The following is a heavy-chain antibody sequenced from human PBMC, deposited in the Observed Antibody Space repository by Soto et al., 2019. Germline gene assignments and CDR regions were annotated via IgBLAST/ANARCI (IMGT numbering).Heavy chain of an antibody. CDR1: GGSISSYY. CDR2: IYYSGST. V-gene: IGHV4-59*01. J-gene: IGHJ4*02. D-gene: IGHD3-9*01. Sequence: SETLSLTCTVSGGSISSYYWSWIRQPPGKGLEWIGYIYYSGSTNYNPSLKSRVTISVDTSKNQFSLKLSSVTAADTAVYYCARELRYFDWTPHVDYWGQGTLVTVSS. CDR3: ARELRYFDWTPHVDY.